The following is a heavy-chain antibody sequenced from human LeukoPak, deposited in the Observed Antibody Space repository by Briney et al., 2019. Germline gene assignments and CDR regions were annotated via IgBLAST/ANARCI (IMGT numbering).Heavy chain of an antibody. Sequence: KPSGTLSLTCTVSGGSINSRNWWTWVRQPPGRGLELIGEIYHSGSSNFNPSLKSRVTMSVDKSKNQFSLKLSSVTAADTAVYYCARGPLLRDYDILTGSYRGGYYFDYWGQGTLVTVSS. J-gene: IGHJ4*02. CDR2: IYHSGSS. V-gene: IGHV4-4*02. CDR1: GGSINSRNW. D-gene: IGHD3-9*01. CDR3: ARGPLLRDYDILTGSYRGGYYFDY.